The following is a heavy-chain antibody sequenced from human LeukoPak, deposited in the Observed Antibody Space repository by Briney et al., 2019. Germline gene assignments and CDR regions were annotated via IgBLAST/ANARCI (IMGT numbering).Heavy chain of an antibody. V-gene: IGHV4-39*07. CDR1: GGSISSSSYY. D-gene: IGHD6-13*01. J-gene: IGHJ4*02. CDR3: ASRRYSSSWRKFDY. CDR2: INHSGFT. Sequence: PSETLSLTCTVSGGSISSSSYYWGWIRQPPGKGLEWIGEINHSGFTNYNPSLKSRVTISVDTSKSQFSLKLSSVTAADTAVYYCASRRYSSSWRKFDYWGQGTLVTVSS.